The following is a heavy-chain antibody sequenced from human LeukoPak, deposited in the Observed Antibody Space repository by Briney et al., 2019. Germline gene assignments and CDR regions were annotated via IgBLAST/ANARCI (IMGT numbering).Heavy chain of an antibody. CDR3: AREVVERSAYYYMDV. CDR2: ISSSSSYI. D-gene: IGHD1-1*01. V-gene: IGHV3-21*01. Sequence: GGSLRLSCAASGFTFSSYSMNWVRQAPGKGLEWVSSISSSSSYIYYADSVKGRFTISRDNAKNSLYLQMNSLRAEDTAVYYRAREVVERSAYYYMDVWGKGTTVTVSS. J-gene: IGHJ6*03. CDR1: GFTFSSYS.